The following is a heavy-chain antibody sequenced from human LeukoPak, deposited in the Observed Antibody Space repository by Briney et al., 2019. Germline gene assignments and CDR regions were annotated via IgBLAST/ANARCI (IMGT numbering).Heavy chain of an antibody. CDR3: ARGPVSTWNYYGSGRNAFDI. V-gene: IGHV1-8*01. CDR2: MNPNSGNT. D-gene: IGHD3-10*01. J-gene: IGHJ3*02. CDR1: GYTFTSYD. Sequence: ASVKVSCKASGYTFTSYDINWVRQATGQGLEWMGWMNPNSGNTGYAQKFQGRVTMTRNTSISTAYMELSSLRSEDTAVYYCARGPVSTWNYYGSGRNAFDIWGQGTMVTVSS.